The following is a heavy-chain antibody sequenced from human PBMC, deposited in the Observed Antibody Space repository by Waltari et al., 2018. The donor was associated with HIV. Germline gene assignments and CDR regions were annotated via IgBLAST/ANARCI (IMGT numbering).Heavy chain of an antibody. CDR3: ARDHYYGSSGYYSDY. D-gene: IGHD3-22*01. Sequence: QVHLMQSGAELRKPAASVTVSCKASGSTFPNYGISWVRQAPGQGLEWMGWISGYNGDTKYAQKVRGRVTMTTDTSTSTAYLEMGSLRFDDTAVYYCARDHYYGSSGYYSDYWGQGTLVTVSS. V-gene: IGHV1-18*01. J-gene: IGHJ4*02. CDR2: ISGYNGDT. CDR1: GSTFPNYG.